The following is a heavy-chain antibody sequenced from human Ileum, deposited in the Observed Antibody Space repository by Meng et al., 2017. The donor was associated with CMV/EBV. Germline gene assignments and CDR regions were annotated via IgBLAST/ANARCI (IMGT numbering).Heavy chain of an antibody. Sequence: GGSLRLSCAASGLTFSNHWMTWVRQAPGKGLEWVASINQDGSGKYYVESLKGRITISRDNAKNSLCLQMDSLRAEDTAVYYCARDLDYWGQGTLVTVSS. V-gene: IGHV3-7*01. J-gene: IGHJ4*02. CDR2: INQDGSGK. CDR3: ARDLDY. CDR1: GLTFSNHW.